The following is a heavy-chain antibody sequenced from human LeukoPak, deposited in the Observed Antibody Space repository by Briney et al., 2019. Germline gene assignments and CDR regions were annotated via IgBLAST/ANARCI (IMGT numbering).Heavy chain of an antibody. J-gene: IGHJ4*02. CDR2: IYYSGST. D-gene: IGHD1-26*01. CDR1: GGSISSYY. CDR3: ARAPSGRVGGRKSGSYSVQNDY. Sequence: SETLSLTCTVSGGSISSYYWSWIRQPPGKGLEWIGYIYYSGSTNYNPSLKSRVTISVDTSKNQFSLKLSSVTAADTAVYYCARAPSGRVGGRKSGSYSVQNDYWGQGTLVTVSS. V-gene: IGHV4-59*12.